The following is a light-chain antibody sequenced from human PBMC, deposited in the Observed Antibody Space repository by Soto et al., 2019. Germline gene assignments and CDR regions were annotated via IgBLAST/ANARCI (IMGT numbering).Light chain of an antibody. CDR1: QSLSSR. CDR2: DAS. V-gene: IGKV1-5*01. CDR3: QQYNNFWT. Sequence: DIHMTQSPSTLSASVGDRVTITCRASQSLSSRLAWYQQNPGKAPELLIYDASSLKSGVPSRFSGSESGTEFTLTISSLQPDDFATYYCQQYNNFWTFGQGTKVEIK. J-gene: IGKJ1*01.